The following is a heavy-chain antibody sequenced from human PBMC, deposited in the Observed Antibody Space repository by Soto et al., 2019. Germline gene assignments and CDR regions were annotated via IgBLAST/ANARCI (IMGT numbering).Heavy chain of an antibody. Sequence: GASVKVSCKASGTTFSNYAIGWVRQAPGQGLEWMGWISAYNGNTNYAQKLQGRVTMTTDTSTSTAYMELRSLRSDDTAVYYCARDHVDIVATSGWSGVFDYWGQGTLVTVSS. J-gene: IGHJ4*02. CDR1: GTTFSNYA. D-gene: IGHD5-12*01. CDR2: ISAYNGNT. V-gene: IGHV1-18*01. CDR3: ARDHVDIVATSGWSGVFDY.